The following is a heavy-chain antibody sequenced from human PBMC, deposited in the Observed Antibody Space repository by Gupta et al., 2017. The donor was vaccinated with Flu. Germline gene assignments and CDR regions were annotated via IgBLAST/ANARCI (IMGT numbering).Heavy chain of an antibody. CDR1: YW. Sequence: YWMHWVRQAPGKGLVWVSRINSDGSSTSYADSVKGRFTISRDNAKNTLYLQMNSLRAEDTAVYYCAREATHGYYYYGMDVWGQGTTVTVSS. D-gene: IGHD1-1*01. CDR2: INSDGSST. J-gene: IGHJ6*02. V-gene: IGHV3-74*01. CDR3: AREATHGYYYYGMDV.